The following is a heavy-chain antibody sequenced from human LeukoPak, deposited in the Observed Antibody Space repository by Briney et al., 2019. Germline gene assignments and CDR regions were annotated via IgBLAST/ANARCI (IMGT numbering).Heavy chain of an antibody. CDR3: ARGLRDYVFDY. Sequence: SETLSLTCTVSAGSISSYYWSWSRRPPGKGLEWIGYISDSGSTNYNPSLKSRVTISVDTSKNQFSLKLSSVTAADTAVYYCARGLRDYVFDYWGQGTLVTVSS. CDR1: AGSISSYY. J-gene: IGHJ4*02. D-gene: IGHD4-17*01. CDR2: ISDSGST. V-gene: IGHV4-59*12.